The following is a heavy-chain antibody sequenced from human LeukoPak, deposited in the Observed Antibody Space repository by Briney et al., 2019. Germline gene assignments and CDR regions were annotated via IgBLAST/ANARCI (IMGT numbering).Heavy chain of an antibody. CDR2: IYHSGST. Sequence: SETLSLTCTVSGGSISSYYWSWVRQPPGKGLEWIGEIYHSGSTNYNPSLKSRVTISVDKSKNQFSLKLSSVTAADTAVYYCARDEIAVAAKGAFDIWGQGTVVTVSS. CDR3: ARDEIAVAAKGAFDI. J-gene: IGHJ3*02. CDR1: GGSISSYY. D-gene: IGHD6-19*01. V-gene: IGHV4-4*02.